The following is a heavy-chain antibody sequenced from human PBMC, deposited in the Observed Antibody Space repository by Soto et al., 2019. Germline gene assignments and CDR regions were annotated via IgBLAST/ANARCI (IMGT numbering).Heavy chain of an antibody. CDR3: ARLGYCSGGSCYPGGWFDP. CDR2: IYYSGST. D-gene: IGHD2-15*01. V-gene: IGHV4-59*01. J-gene: IGHJ5*02. Sequence: TSETLSLTCTVSGGSISSYYWSWIRQPPGKGLEWIGYIYYSGSTNYNPSLKSRVTISVDTSKNQFSLKLSSVTAADTAVYYCARLGYCSGGSCYPGGWFDPWGQGTLVTVSS. CDR1: GGSISSYY.